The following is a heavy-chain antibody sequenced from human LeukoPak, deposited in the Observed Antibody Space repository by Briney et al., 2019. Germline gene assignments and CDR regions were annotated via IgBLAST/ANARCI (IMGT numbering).Heavy chain of an antibody. CDR3: ARLFGAVTTFDY. Sequence: PGGSLRLSCASSGFGFSTYWMSWVRQGPGKGLEWVATLWPDGSDKRYVDSVRDRFTISRDNAKNSLYLQMDSLSAEDTAVYYCARLFGAVTTFDYWGQGALVTVSS. CDR2: LWPDGSDK. J-gene: IGHJ4*02. CDR1: GFGFSTYW. D-gene: IGHD4-17*01. V-gene: IGHV3-7*01.